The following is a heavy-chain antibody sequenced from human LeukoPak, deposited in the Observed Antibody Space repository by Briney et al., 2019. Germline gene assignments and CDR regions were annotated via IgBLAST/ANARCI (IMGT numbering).Heavy chain of an antibody. CDR1: GFTFSSYS. D-gene: IGHD2-15*01. Sequence: KPGGSLRLSCAASGFTFSSYSMNWVRQAPGKGLEWVSSISSSSSYIYYADSVKGRFTISRDNAKNSLYLQMNSLRAEDTAVYYCARDPRYCSGGSCYSKDYFDYWGQGTLVTVSS. CDR2: ISSSSSYI. CDR3: ARDPRYCSGGSCYSKDYFDY. J-gene: IGHJ4*02. V-gene: IGHV3-21*01.